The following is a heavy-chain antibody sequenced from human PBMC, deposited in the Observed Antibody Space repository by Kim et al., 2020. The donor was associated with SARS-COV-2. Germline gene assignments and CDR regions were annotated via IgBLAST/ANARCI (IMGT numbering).Heavy chain of an antibody. V-gene: IGHV1-2*02. Sequence: ASVKVSCKASGYTFTGYYMHWVRQAPGQGLEWMGWINPNSGGTNYAQKFQGRVTMTRDTSISTAYMELSRLRSDDMAVYYCAREVIAAAGNYYYYGMDVWGQGTTVTVSS. CDR1: GYTFTGYY. CDR2: INPNSGGT. CDR3: AREVIAAAGNYYYYGMDV. D-gene: IGHD6-13*01. J-gene: IGHJ6*02.